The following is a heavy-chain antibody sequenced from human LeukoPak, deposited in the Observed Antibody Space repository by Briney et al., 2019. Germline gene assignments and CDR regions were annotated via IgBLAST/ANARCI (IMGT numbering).Heavy chain of an antibody. Sequence: SETLSLTCTVSGGSFSTYYWTWIRQPPGKGLEWIGYIYYSGSTNYNPSLKSRVTISVDTSKNQFSLKLSSVTAADTAVYYCARLGVNYDANYYYGMDVWGQGTTVTVSS. CDR1: GGSFSTYY. V-gene: IGHV4-59*01. CDR3: ARLGVNYDANYYYGMDV. J-gene: IGHJ6*02. D-gene: IGHD4/OR15-4a*01. CDR2: IYYSGST.